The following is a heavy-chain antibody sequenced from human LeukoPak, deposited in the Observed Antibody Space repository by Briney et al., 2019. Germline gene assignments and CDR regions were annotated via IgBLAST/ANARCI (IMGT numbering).Heavy chain of an antibody. CDR1: GYTLTELS. V-gene: IGHV1-24*01. D-gene: IGHD2/OR15-2a*01. J-gene: IGHJ3*02. CDR2: FDPEDGET. Sequence: ASVKVSCKVSGYTLTELSMHWVRQAPGKGLEWMGGFDPEDGETIYAQKLQGRVTMTTDTSTSTAYMELRSLRSDDTAMYFCARDRLWGEDDAFDIWGQGTMVTVSS. CDR3: ARDRLWGEDDAFDI.